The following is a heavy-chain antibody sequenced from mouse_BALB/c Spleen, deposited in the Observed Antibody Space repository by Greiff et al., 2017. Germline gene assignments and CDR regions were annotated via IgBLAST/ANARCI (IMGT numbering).Heavy chain of an antibody. V-gene: IGHV1-87*01. CDR3: ARWDYYGSSFFAY. CDR2: IYPGDGDT. D-gene: IGHD1-1*01. Sequence: VQLQQSGAELARPGASVKLSCKASGYTFTSYWMQWVKQRPGQGLEWIGAIYPGDGDTRYTQKFKGKATLTADKSSSTAYMQLSSLASEDSAGYDCARWDYYGSSFFAYWGQGTRGTVSA. J-gene: IGHJ3*01. CDR1: GYTFTSYW.